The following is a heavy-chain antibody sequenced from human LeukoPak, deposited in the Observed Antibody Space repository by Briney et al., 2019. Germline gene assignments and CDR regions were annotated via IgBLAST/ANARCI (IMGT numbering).Heavy chain of an antibody. Sequence: GASVKVSCKASGYTFTGYYMHWVRQAPGQGLEWIGWINPNSGGTNYAQKFQGRVTMTRDTSISTAYMELSRLRSDDTAVYYCASPTGTSDYYYGMDVWGQGTTVTVSS. CDR2: INPNSGGT. V-gene: IGHV1-2*02. CDR1: GYTFTGYY. CDR3: ASPTGTSDYYYGMDV. D-gene: IGHD1-1*01. J-gene: IGHJ6*02.